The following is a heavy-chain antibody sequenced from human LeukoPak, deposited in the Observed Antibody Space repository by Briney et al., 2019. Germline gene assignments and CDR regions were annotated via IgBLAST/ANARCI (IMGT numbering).Heavy chain of an antibody. CDR2: IYHSGST. D-gene: IGHD2-2*02. Sequence: KASQTLSLTCTVSGGSISSGGYYWSWIRQPPGKGLEWIGYIYHSGSTYYNPSLKSRVTISVDRSKNQFSLKLSSVTAADTAVYYCARVRGGGPRGYCSSTSCYKAFDIWGQGTMVTVSS. J-gene: IGHJ3*02. V-gene: IGHV4-30-2*01. CDR1: GGSISSGGYY. CDR3: ARVRGGGPRGYCSSTSCYKAFDI.